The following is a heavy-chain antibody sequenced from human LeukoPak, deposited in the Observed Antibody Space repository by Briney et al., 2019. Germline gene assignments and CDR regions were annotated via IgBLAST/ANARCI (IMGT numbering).Heavy chain of an antibody. CDR2: VFTSGTT. CDR3: ARDQGYTYWQTQYFYY. CDR1: SDSINNKY. V-gene: IGHV4-4*07. D-gene: IGHD1-1*01. Sequence: SETLSLTCSVSSDSINNKYRSWTRQPAGKGLEWIGRVFTSGTTYYNPSLKSRVTMTVDTSKNQFSLNLNSVTASDTAVYYCARDQGYTYWQTQYFYYWGQGMLVTVSS. J-gene: IGHJ4*02.